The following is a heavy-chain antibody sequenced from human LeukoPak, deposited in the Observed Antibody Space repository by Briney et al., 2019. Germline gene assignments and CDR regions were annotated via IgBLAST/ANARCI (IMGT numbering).Heavy chain of an antibody. CDR2: TYTGGNS. J-gene: IGHJ3*02. CDR1: GFTVSSTH. D-gene: IGHD2-8*01. V-gene: IGHV3-53*01. CDR3: ARGGRGSAAVMAPRSFDI. Sequence: GGSLRLSCEASGFTVSSTHMVWVRQAPGKGLEWVSVTYTGGNSYYAGSVQGRFIISRDISKNTLYLQMNNLRAEDSALYYCARGGRGSAAVMAPRSFDIWGQGTMVTVSS.